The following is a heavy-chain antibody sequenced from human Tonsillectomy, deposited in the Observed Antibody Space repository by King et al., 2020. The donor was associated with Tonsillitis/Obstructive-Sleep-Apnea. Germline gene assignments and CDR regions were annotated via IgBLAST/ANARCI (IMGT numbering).Heavy chain of an antibody. CDR3: ARVPHYDVWSSYYLYFDH. Sequence: VQLVQSGAEVKKPGASVKVSCKASGYTFPSYYIHWLRQAPGQGLEWMGWINPNSGGTNYAQKFQGRVTMASDAPSSTAYMELPNLRSDDTAVYFCARVPHYDVWSSYYLYFDHWGQGTLVTVSS. D-gene: IGHD3-3*01. CDR2: INPNSGGT. CDR1: GYTFPSYY. V-gene: IGHV1-2*02. J-gene: IGHJ4*02.